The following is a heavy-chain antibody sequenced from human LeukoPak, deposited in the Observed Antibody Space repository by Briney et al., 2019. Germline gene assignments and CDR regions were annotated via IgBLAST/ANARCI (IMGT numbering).Heavy chain of an antibody. D-gene: IGHD6-19*01. V-gene: IGHV3-73*01. CDR3: TREYSGGWPFDF. J-gene: IGHJ4*02. Sequence: GGSLRLSCAASGFTFSASAVHWVRRASGKGLEWVGRIRSKADTYATSYAASVKGRFTISRDDSKNTAFLQLNSLKTEDTAVYYCTREYSGGWPFDFWGQGTLVTVSS. CDR1: GFTFSASA. CDR2: IRSKADTYAT.